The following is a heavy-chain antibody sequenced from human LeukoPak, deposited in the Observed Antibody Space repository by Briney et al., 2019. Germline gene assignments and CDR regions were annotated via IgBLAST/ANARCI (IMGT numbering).Heavy chain of an antibody. CDR3: AIWMGNNGDFTGPLDY. D-gene: IGHD2-8*01. CDR2: ISSAGGNI. V-gene: IGHV3-48*01. CDR1: GFTFRSYG. Sequence: KPGGSLRLSCAASGFTFRSYGLSWFRQAPGKGLEWASYISSAGGNINYADSVKGRFIISRDNGKNSLYLQMNSLRAEDTAVYYCAIWMGNNGDFTGPLDYWGQGTLVTVSS. J-gene: IGHJ4*02.